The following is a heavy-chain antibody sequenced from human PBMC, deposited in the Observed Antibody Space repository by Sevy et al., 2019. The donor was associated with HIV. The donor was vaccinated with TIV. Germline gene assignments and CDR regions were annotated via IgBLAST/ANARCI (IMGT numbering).Heavy chain of an antibody. V-gene: IGHV3-9*01. D-gene: IGHD3-3*01. J-gene: IGHJ6*02. CDR3: AKDRGGDTTYGLVIIPYGMDV. CDR1: GFTFDDYA. CDR2: ISWNSVSI. Sequence: GGSLRLSCVASGFTFDDYAMHWVRQAPGKGLEWVSGISWNSVSIGYADSVKGRFTISRNNAKNSLYLQMNSLRAEDTALYYCAKDRGGDTTYGLVIIPYGMDVWGQGTAVTVSS.